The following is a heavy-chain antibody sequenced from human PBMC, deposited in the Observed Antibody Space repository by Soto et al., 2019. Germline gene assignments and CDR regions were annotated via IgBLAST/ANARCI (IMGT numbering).Heavy chain of an antibody. CDR2: ISGSGGST. CDR1: GFTFSSYA. D-gene: IGHD6-19*01. V-gene: IGHV3-23*01. Sequence: GGSLRLSCAASGFTFSSYAMSWVRQAPGKGLEWVSAISGSGGSTYYADSVKGRFTISRDNSKNTLYLQMNSLRAEDTAVYYCAKLTVAGTRILFYYGMDVWGQGTTVTVSS. CDR3: AKLTVAGTRILFYYGMDV. J-gene: IGHJ6*02.